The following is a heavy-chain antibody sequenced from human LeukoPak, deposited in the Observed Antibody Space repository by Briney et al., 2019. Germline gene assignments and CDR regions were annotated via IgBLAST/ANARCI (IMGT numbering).Heavy chain of an antibody. CDR3: TRDLPYSSGWESLDY. Sequence: ASVKVSCKASGYTFTSYGINWVRQAPGQGLEWMGWISAYTGNTNYAQKFQGRVTMTTDTSTSTAYMELRSLRSDDTAVYYCTRDLPYSSGWESLDYWGQGTLVTVSS. J-gene: IGHJ4*02. CDR2: ISAYTGNT. CDR1: GYTFTSYG. V-gene: IGHV1-18*01. D-gene: IGHD6-25*01.